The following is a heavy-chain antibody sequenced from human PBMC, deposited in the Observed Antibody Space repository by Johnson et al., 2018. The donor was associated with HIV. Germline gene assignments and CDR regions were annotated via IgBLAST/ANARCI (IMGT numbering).Heavy chain of an antibody. J-gene: IGHJ3*02. Sequence: DVQLVESGGGLVQPGGSLRLSCAASGFTFSSYAMSWVRQAPGKGLEWVSAISGSGGRTYYADSVKGRFTIARDNSKITLYLQMNSLRAEDTAVYYCARAGPYQYAFDIWGQGTMVTVSS. V-gene: IGHV3-23*04. CDR3: ARAGPYQYAFDI. CDR2: ISGSGGRT. CDR1: GFTFSSYA.